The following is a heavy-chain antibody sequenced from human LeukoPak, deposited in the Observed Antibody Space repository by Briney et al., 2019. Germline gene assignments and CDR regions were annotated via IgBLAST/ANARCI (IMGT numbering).Heavy chain of an antibody. Sequence: PGGSLRLSCAASGFTFSSYAMSWVRQAPGKGLEWVSAISSSSSYIYYADSVKGRFTISRDNSKNTLYLQMNNLRAEDTAVYYCAKSGYHLPNDAFDIWGQGTMVTVSS. D-gene: IGHD3-3*01. CDR3: AKSGYHLPNDAFDI. CDR2: ISSSSSYI. J-gene: IGHJ3*02. V-gene: IGHV3-23*01. CDR1: GFTFSSYA.